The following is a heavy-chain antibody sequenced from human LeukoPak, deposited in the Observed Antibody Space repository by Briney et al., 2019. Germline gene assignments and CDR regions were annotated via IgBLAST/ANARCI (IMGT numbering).Heavy chain of an antibody. D-gene: IGHD5-24*01. CDR3: AKQFVDI. CDR2: ISETGNDP. CDR1: GFTFSNYA. Sequence: GGSLRLSCAASGFTFSNYAMNWVRQAPGKGLEWVSSISETGNDPSYADSVKGRFTISRDNSRTTLYLQMKSLRAEDTAVYYCAKQFVDIWGQGTLVTVSS. V-gene: IGHV3-23*01. J-gene: IGHJ5*02.